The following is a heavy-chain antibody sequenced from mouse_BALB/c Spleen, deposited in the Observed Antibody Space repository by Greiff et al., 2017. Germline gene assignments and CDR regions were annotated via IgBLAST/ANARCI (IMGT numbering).Heavy chain of an antibody. D-gene: IGHD2-14*01. CDR2: IDPSNGNT. Sequence: EVQLQQSGAELVKPGASVKLSCTASGYYIKDTYMHWVKQRLEKSLEWIGRIDPSNGNTKYNQKFQGKATVTSDTSSNTAHLQLSSLSSEDTAVYYCVNYWYSAYWGQGTLVTVSA. J-gene: IGHJ3*01. CDR3: VNYWYSAY. V-gene: IGHV14-3*02. CDR1: GYYIKDTY.